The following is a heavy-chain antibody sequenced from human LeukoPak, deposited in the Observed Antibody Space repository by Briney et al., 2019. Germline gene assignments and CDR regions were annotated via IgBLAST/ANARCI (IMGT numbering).Heavy chain of an antibody. J-gene: IGHJ6*03. CDR2: INHSGST. V-gene: IGHV4-34*01. D-gene: IGHD3-3*01. CDR1: GGSFSGYY. Sequence: SETLSLTCAVYGGSFSGYYWSWIRQPPGKGLEWIGEINHSGSTNYNPSLTSRVTISVDTSKNQFSLKLSSVTAADTAVYYCARSVPQKSVSPYYDFWSGYYGYYYYYMDVWGKGTTVTVSS. CDR3: ARSVPQKSVSPYYDFWSGYYGYYYYYMDV.